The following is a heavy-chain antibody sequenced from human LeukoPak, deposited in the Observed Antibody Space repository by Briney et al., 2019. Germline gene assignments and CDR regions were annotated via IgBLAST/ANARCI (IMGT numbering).Heavy chain of an antibody. D-gene: IGHD3/OR15-3a*01. V-gene: IGHV1-46*01. J-gene: IGHJ3*02. CDR1: GGTFSSYA. Sequence: ASVKVSCKASGGTFSSYAISWVRQAPGQGLEWMGIINPSGGSTSYAQKFQGRVTMTRDMSTSTVYMELSSLRSEDTAVYYCARSRGPRGAFDIWGQGTMVTVSS. CDR3: ARSRGPRGAFDI. CDR2: INPSGGST.